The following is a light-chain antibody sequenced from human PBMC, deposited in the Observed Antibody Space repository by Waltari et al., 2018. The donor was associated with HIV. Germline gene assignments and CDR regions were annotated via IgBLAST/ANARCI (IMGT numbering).Light chain of an antibody. CDR3: CSYGDSLRVL. CDR1: SSDIGAYDS. V-gene: IGLV2-8*01. J-gene: IGLJ2*01. Sequence: QSALTQPPSASGSLGHSVTIPCTGSSSDIGAYDSVSWFHHHPQSPPKLLLYAVTRRPSTVSDRFSGSRSGNAAFLTVAGLQPDDEATYFCCSYGDSLRVLFGGGTNVTVL. CDR2: AVT.